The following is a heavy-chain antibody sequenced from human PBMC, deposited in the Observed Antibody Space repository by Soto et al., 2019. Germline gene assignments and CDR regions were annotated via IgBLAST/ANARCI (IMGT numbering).Heavy chain of an antibody. CDR3: AKRRYGMDV. CDR1: GFTFSSYG. J-gene: IGHJ6*02. Sequence: GGSLRLSCAASGFTFSSYGMHWVRQAPGKGLEWVAVISYDGSNKYYADSVKGRFTISRDNSKNTLYLQMNSPRAEDTAVYYCAKRRYGMDVCGQGATVTVSS. CDR2: ISYDGSNK. V-gene: IGHV3-30*18.